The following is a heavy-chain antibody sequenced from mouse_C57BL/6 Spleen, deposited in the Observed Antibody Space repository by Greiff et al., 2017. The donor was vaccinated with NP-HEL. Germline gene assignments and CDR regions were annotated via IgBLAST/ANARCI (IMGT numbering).Heavy chain of an antibody. Sequence: EVKLVESGGGLVKPGGSLKLSCAASGFTFSSYAMSWVRQTPEKRLEWVATISDGGSYTYYPDNVKGRFTISRDNAKNNLYLQMSHLKSEDTAMDYCARGGLGRSYFDYWGQGTTLTVSS. CDR1: GFTFSSYA. D-gene: IGHD4-1*01. CDR2: ISDGGSYT. V-gene: IGHV5-4*03. CDR3: ARGGLGRSYFDY. J-gene: IGHJ2*01.